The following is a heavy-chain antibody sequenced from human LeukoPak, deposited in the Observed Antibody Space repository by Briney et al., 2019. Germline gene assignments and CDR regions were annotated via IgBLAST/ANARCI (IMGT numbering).Heavy chain of an antibody. D-gene: IGHD6-25*01. V-gene: IGHV4-59*01. Sequence: PSETLSLTCTVSGGSMSIYYWSWIRQPPGKGLEWIGCIDYSGSTNYNPSLKSRVTISVDTSKNQFSLKVRSVTAADTAVYYCAKGPAYFDYWGQGTLVTVSS. J-gene: IGHJ4*02. CDR1: GGSMSIYY. CDR3: AKGPAYFDY. CDR2: IDYSGST.